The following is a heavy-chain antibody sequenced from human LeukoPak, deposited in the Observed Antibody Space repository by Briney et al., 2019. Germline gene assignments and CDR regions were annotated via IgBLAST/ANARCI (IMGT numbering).Heavy chain of an antibody. J-gene: IGHJ4*02. D-gene: IGHD3-16*02. CDR1: GGSISSGSYY. V-gene: IGHV4-61*02. CDR3: ARLRLGELSLYQYYFDY. CDR2: IYTSGST. Sequence: SQTLSLTCTVSGGSISSGSYYWSWIRQPAGKGLEWIGRIYTSGSTNYNPSLKSRVTISVDTSKNQSSLKLSSVTAADTAVYYCARLRLGELSLYQYYFDYWGQGTLVTVSS.